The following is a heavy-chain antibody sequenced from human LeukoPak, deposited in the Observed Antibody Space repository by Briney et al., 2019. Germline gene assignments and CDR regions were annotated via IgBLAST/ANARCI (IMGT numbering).Heavy chain of an antibody. D-gene: IGHD6-6*01. Sequence: SVKVSCKASRGTFSSYAISWVRQAPGQGLEWMGGIIPIFGTANYAQKFQGRVTITTDESTSTAYMELSSLRSEDTAVYYCARGSSGSFRWFDPWGQGTLVTVSS. CDR2: IIPIFGTA. CDR1: RGTFSSYA. CDR3: ARGSSGSFRWFDP. J-gene: IGHJ5*02. V-gene: IGHV1-69*05.